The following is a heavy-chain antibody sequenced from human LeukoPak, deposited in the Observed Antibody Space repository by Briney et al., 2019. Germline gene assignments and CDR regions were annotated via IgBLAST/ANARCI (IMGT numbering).Heavy chain of an antibody. V-gene: IGHV3-66*02. CDR2: IYSGGST. D-gene: IGHD5-12*01. J-gene: IGHJ6*03. CDR1: GFTVSSNY. Sequence: GGSLRLSCAASGFTVSSNYMSWVRQAPGKGLEWVSVIYSGGSTYYADSVKGRFTTSRDNSKNTLYLQMNSLRAEGTAVYYCARDLATIAHYYYYMDVWGKGTTVTVSS. CDR3: ARDLATIAHYYYYMDV.